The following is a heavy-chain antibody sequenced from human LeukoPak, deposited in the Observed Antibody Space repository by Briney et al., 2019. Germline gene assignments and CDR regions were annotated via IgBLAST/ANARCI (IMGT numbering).Heavy chain of an antibody. D-gene: IGHD3-9*01. CDR1: GFTFSSYA. V-gene: IGHV3-23*01. CDR3: AKAEGYDILTVLDY. Sequence: GVSLRLSCATSGFTFSSYAMSWVPQAPGKGLEWVSGSGGSGGSKYYADSVKGRFTSCRDNSKNTMYRKMNSMRTEDTAVYYCAKAEGYDILTVLDYWGQGTLVTVPS. J-gene: IGHJ4*02. CDR2: SGGSGGSK.